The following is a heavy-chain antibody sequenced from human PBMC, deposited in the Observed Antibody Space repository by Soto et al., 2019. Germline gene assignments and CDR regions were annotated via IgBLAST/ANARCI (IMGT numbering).Heavy chain of an antibody. CDR2: IGSSSTT. CDR3: ASEYNYERDP. J-gene: IGHJ5*02. CDR1: GFTFSSYD. Sequence: PGGSLILSCAASGFTFSSYDMHWVRQATGKGLEWVSDIGSSSTTYYADSVKGRFTISRDNAKNSLYLQMNSLRAEDTAVYYCASEYNYERDPWGQGTLVTVSS. V-gene: IGHV3-48*01. D-gene: IGHD3-3*01.